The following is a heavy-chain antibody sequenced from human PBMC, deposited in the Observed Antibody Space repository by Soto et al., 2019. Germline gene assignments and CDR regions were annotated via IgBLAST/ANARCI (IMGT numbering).Heavy chain of an antibody. Sequence: GGSLRLSCTASGFTFSSYWMHWVRQAPGKGLVWVSRINSDGTSTNYADSVKGRFTISRDNAKNTLYLELNYLRDDTAVYYCARGQARETNSHYYGLDVWGQGTTVTVSS. CDR1: GFTFSSYW. V-gene: IGHV3-74*01. CDR2: INSDGTST. D-gene: IGHD2-21*01. CDR3: ARGQARETNSHYYGLDV. J-gene: IGHJ6*02.